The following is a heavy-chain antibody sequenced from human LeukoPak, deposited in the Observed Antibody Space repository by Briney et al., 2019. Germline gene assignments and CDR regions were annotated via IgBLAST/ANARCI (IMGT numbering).Heavy chain of an antibody. J-gene: IGHJ4*02. CDR1: GFTFGGYG. CDR2: IAYDGSRA. CDR3: TRYNNDHFDY. Sequence: GGSLRLSCTASGFTFGGYGMHWFRQTPGKGLEWVAVIAYDGSRAFYADSVKGRFTISRDNSKNTMSVQMDDLRAEDTAVYYCTRYNNDHFDYWGQGTLVTVSS. V-gene: IGHV3-33*01. D-gene: IGHD1-14*01.